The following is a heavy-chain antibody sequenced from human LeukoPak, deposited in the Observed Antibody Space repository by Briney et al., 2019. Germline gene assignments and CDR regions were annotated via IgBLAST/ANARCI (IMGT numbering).Heavy chain of an antibody. J-gene: IGHJ4*02. CDR3: AKDPYIVVVPAASFFDY. V-gene: IGHV3-23*01. Sequence: GGSLRLSCAASGFTFSSYAMSWVRQAPGKGLEWVSAISGSGGSTYYADSVKGRFTISRDNSKNTLYLQMNSLRAEDTVVYYCAKDPYIVVVPAASFFDYWGQGTLVTVSS. D-gene: IGHD2-2*01. CDR1: GFTFSSYA. CDR2: ISGSGGST.